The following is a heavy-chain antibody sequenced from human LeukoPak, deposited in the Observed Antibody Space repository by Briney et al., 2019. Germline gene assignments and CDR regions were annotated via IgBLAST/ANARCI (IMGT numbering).Heavy chain of an antibody. Sequence: SETLSLTCTVSGGSISSSSYYWGWIRQPPGKGLEWIGSIYYSGSTYYHPSPKSRVTISVDTSKSQFSLKLSSVTAADTAVYYCARLSLVAGSVDYWGQGTLVTVPS. V-gene: IGHV4-39*01. CDR3: ARLSLVAGSVDY. D-gene: IGHD6-19*01. J-gene: IGHJ4*02. CDR2: IYYSGST. CDR1: GGSISSSSYY.